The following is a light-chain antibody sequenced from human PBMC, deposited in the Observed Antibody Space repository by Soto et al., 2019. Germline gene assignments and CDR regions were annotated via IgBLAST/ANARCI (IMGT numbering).Light chain of an antibody. CDR3: QQYGRSPWT. CDR1: QSVSSSY. Sequence: EVVLTPSPGTLSLSPGDRATLSCRASQSVSSSYLAWYQQKPGQAPGLLIYGASSRATGIPDRFSGSGSGTDFTLTISRLEPEDFAVYYCQQYGRSPWTFGQGTKV. CDR2: GAS. J-gene: IGKJ1*01. V-gene: IGKV3-20*01.